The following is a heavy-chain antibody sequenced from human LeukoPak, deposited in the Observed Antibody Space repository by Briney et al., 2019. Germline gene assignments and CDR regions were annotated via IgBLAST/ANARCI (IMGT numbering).Heavy chain of an antibody. CDR1: GLTFNNYR. CDR2: INTDGSST. Sequence: GGSLRLSCAASGLTFNNYRMHWVRQAPGKGLVWVSRINTDGSSTNYADSVKGRFTISRDNAKNTVYLQMNSLRADDTAVYYCAAYDNSGYSKKYFQHWGQGTLVTVSS. D-gene: IGHD3-22*01. J-gene: IGHJ1*01. CDR3: AAYDNSGYSKKYFQH. V-gene: IGHV3-74*01.